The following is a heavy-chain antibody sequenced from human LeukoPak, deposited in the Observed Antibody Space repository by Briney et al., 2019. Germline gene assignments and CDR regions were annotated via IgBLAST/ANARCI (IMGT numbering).Heavy chain of an antibody. CDR2: ISYDGSNK. D-gene: IGHD3-22*01. CDR1: GFTFSSYA. J-gene: IGHJ3*02. CDR3: AKDMYYYDSSGSDAFDI. Sequence: GGSLRLSCAASGFTFSSYAMHWVRQAPGKGLEWVAVISYDGSNKYYADSVKGRFTISRDNSKNTLYLQMNSLRAEDTAVYYCAKDMYYYDSSGSDAFDIWGQGTMVTVSS. V-gene: IGHV3-30*04.